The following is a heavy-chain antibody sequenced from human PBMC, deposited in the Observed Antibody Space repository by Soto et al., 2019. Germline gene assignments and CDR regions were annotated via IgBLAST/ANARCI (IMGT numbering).Heavy chain of an antibody. CDR2: ISYDGSNK. CDR3: AKDGYSNYDYYYYGMDV. D-gene: IGHD4-4*01. V-gene: IGHV3-30*18. Sequence: QVQLVESGGGVVQPGRSLRLSCAAPGFTFSSYGMHWVRQAPGKGLEWVAVISYDGSNKYYADSVKGRFTISRDNSKNTLYLQMNSLRAEDTAVYYCAKDGYSNYDYYYYGMDVWGQGTTVTVSS. J-gene: IGHJ6*02. CDR1: GFTFSSYG.